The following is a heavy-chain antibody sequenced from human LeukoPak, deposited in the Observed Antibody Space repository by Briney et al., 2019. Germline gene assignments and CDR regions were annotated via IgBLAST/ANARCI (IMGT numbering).Heavy chain of an antibody. CDR2: INSDGSST. CDR3: AKGPQLGSGYHPDY. CDR1: GFTFSSYW. V-gene: IGHV3-74*01. J-gene: IGHJ4*02. Sequence: TGGSLRLSCAASGFTFSSYWMHWVRQAPGKGLVWVSRINSDGSSTNYADSVKGRFTISRDFFKNTLHLQMNSLRVEDTAIYYCAKGPQLGSGYHPDYWGQGTLVTVSS. D-gene: IGHD3-22*01.